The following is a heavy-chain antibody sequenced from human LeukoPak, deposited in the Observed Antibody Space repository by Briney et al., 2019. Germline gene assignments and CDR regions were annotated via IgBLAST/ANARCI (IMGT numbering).Heavy chain of an antibody. J-gene: IGHJ3*02. V-gene: IGHV1-2*06. CDR2: INPNSGGT. CDR3: ARDRNYYDSSGYYYVRDAFDI. D-gene: IGHD3-22*01. Sequence: ASVKVSCKASGYTFTGYYMHWVRQAPGQGLEWMGRINPNSGGTNYAQKFRGRVTMTRDTSISTAYMELSRLRSDDTAVYYCARDRNYYDSSGYYYVRDAFDIWGQGTMVTVSS. CDR1: GYTFTGYY.